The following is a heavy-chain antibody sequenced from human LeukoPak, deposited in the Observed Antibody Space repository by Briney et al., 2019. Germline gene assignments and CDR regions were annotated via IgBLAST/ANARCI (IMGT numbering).Heavy chain of an antibody. Sequence: GGSLRLSCAASGFTVSSNYMSWVRQAPGKGLEWVSVIYSGGSTYYADSVKGRFTISRDNSKNTLYLQMNSLRAEGTAVYYCAREFVGATTYDYYYYGMDVWGQGTTVTVS. CDR1: GFTVSSNY. V-gene: IGHV3-53*01. CDR3: AREFVGATTYDYYYYGMDV. D-gene: IGHD1-26*01. CDR2: IYSGGST. J-gene: IGHJ6*02.